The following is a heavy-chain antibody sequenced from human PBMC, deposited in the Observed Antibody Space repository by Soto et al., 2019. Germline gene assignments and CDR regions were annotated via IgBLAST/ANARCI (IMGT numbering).Heavy chain of an antibody. Sequence: EVNLLESGGGLVQPGGSLRLSCVASGFTFSSYSMSWVRQAPGKGLEWVSGFRAGGDDGTTYYADSVKGRFTISRDNAKNTLFLQMNSLRAEDTAIYYCAKKVNSGSGSQYFDYFGQGTLVTVSS. CDR2: FRAGGDDGTT. V-gene: IGHV3-23*01. J-gene: IGHJ4*02. D-gene: IGHD3-10*01. CDR1: GFTFSSYS. CDR3: AKKVNSGSGSQYFDY.